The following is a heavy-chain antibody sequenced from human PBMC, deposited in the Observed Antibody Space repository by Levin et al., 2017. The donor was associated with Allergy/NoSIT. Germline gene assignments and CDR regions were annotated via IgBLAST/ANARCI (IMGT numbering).Heavy chain of an antibody. D-gene: IGHD2-8*02. CDR3: ARDATNDYCTGGVCYTGWWFDP. J-gene: IGHJ5*02. CDR2: IDWDDDK. Sequence: SGPTLVKPTQTLTLTCTFSGFSLSTSGMRVSWIRQPPGKALEWLARIDWDDDKFYSTSLKTRLTISKDTSKNQVVLTMTNMDPVDTATYYCARDATNDYCTGGVCYTGWWFDPWGQGTLVTVSS. V-gene: IGHV2-70*04. CDR1: GFSLSTSGMR.